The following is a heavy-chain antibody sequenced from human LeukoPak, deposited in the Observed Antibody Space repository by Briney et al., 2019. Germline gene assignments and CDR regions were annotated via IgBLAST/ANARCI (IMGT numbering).Heavy chain of an antibody. V-gene: IGHV1-2*02. CDR1: GYTFTSYG. Sequence: ASVKVSCKASGYTFTSYGISWVRQAPGQGLEWMGSINPKNGGTDYAQNFQDRVTMTADTSIGTVYMEMSSLMLNDTAMYYCARRHGDYWGQGALVTVSS. CDR2: INPKNGGT. J-gene: IGHJ4*02. CDR3: ARRHGDY.